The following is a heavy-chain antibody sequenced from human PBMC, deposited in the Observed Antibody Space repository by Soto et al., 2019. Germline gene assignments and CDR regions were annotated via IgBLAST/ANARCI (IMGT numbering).Heavy chain of an antibody. D-gene: IGHD3-22*01. Sequence: PGGSLRLSCAASGFTFSSYWMHWVRQSPGKGLVWVSQIDSDGRSTTYVDTVKGRFTVSRDNAKNKLFLQMNSLRAEDTAVYYCVRDYDSSGFYSGHWGQGTRVTVSS. J-gene: IGHJ4*02. CDR3: VRDYDSSGFYSGH. CDR2: IDSDGRST. V-gene: IGHV3-74*03. CDR1: GFTFSSYW.